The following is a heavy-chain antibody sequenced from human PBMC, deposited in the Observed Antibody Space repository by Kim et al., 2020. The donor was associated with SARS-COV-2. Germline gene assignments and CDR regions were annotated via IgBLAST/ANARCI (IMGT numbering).Heavy chain of an antibody. CDR3: ARDMHDSSGYYFAYYYYYYGMDV. J-gene: IGHJ6*02. CDR2: IKQDGSEK. V-gene: IGHV3-7*03. CDR1: GFTFSSYW. Sequence: GGSLRLSCAASGFTFSSYWMSWVRQAPGKGLEWVANIKQDGSEKYYVDSVKGRFTISRDNAKNSLYLQMNSLRAEDTAVYYCARDMHDSSGYYFAYYYYYYGMDVWGQGTTVTVSS. D-gene: IGHD3-22*01.